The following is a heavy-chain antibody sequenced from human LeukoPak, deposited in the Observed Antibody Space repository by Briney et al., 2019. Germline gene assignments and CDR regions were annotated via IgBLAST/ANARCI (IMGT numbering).Heavy chain of an antibody. Sequence: GGSLRLSCAASGFTFSSYAMSWVRQAPGKGLEWVSAISGSGGSTYYADSVKGRFTISRDNSKNTLYLQMNSLRAEDTAVYYCAKVSGITIFGVVLKTRSSFDYWGQGTLVTVSS. CDR2: ISGSGGST. CDR1: GFTFSSYA. J-gene: IGHJ4*02. D-gene: IGHD3-3*01. V-gene: IGHV3-23*01. CDR3: AKVSGITIFGVVLKTRSSFDY.